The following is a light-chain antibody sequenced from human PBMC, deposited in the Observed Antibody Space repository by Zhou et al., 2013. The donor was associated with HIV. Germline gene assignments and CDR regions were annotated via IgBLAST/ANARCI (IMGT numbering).Light chain of an antibody. CDR3: QESFTTPLS. J-gene: IGKJ4*01. Sequence: DIQMTQSPPSLSASVGDRVIITCRASHNIKTYLNWYQQGPGEAPKLLIYASSTLQSGVPSRFSGGGSGTDFTLTISGLQPVDSAIYYCQESFTTPLSFGGGTKVEVK. CDR2: ASS. CDR1: HNIKTY. V-gene: IGKV1-39*01.